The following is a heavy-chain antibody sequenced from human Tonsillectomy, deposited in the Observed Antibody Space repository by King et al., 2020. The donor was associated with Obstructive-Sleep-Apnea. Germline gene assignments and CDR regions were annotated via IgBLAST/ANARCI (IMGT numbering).Heavy chain of an antibody. CDR3: ASNCPSGICASPFDY. V-gene: IGHV4-34*01. J-gene: IGHJ4*01. D-gene: IGHD2-8*02. CDR2: INDRGST. Sequence: VQLQQWGAGLLKPSETLSLTCAVYGGSFSDFYWSWIRQPPGGGLEWIGKINDRGSTSYNPSLKSRVTISVDSSKGQFSLKLTSVTAADTAVYYCASNCPSGICASPFDYWGQGNLVTVSS. CDR1: GGSFSDFY.